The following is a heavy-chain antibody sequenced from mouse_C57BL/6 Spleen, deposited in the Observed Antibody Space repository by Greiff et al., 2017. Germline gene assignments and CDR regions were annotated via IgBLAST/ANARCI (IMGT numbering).Heavy chain of an antibody. J-gene: IGHJ3*01. Sequence: EVKLMESGPGMVKPSQSLSLTCTVTGYSITSGYDWHWIRHFPGNKLEWMSYISYSGSTNYNPSLKIRISITHDTSKNHFFLKLNSVTTEDTATYYCARGHYDWFAYWGQGTLVTVSA. CDR1: GYSITSGYD. D-gene: IGHD2-4*01. CDR2: ISYSGST. CDR3: ARGHYDWFAY. V-gene: IGHV3-1*01.